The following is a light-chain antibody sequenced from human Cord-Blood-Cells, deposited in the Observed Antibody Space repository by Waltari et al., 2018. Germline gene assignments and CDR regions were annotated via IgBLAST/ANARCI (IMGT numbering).Light chain of an antibody. Sequence: QLVLTQSPSASAPLGPPANLTAPLTSGHTTSATPCHHQQPEKGPRYLMKLNSDGSHSKGDGIPDRFSGSSSGAERYLTISSLQSEDEADYYCQTWGTGIHVFGGGTKLTVL. CDR1: SGHTTSA. V-gene: IGLV4-69*01. CDR3: QTWGTGIHV. J-gene: IGLJ3*02. CDR2: LNSDGSH.